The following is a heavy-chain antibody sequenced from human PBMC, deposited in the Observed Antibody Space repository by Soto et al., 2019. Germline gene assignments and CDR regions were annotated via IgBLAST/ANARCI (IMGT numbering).Heavy chain of an antibody. CDR3: ARASPRIAVAGVIDY. J-gene: IGHJ4*02. CDR1: GGSISSYY. V-gene: IGHV4-59*01. D-gene: IGHD6-19*01. Sequence: LSLTCTVSGGSISSYYWSWIRQPPGKGLEWIGYIYYSGTTNYNPSLKSRVTISVDTSKNQFSLKLISLTAADTAVYFCARASPRIAVAGVIDYWGQGTLVTVSS. CDR2: IYYSGTT.